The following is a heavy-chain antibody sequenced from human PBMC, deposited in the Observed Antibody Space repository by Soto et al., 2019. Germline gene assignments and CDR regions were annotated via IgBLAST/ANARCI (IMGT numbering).Heavy chain of an antibody. CDR1: GYTFTTYS. Sequence: QVQLVQSGAEVKKPGASVKMSCKASGYTFTTYSIHWLRQAPGQRLEWMGWVNGGSGYTKYSQNFQGRVSITRDTSASTASRGLSSLPSDDKAVYYCARQASTVTTNWFAPWGQGTQVTVS. CDR3: ARQASTVTTNWFAP. CDR2: VNGGSGYT. J-gene: IGHJ5*02. V-gene: IGHV1-3*01. D-gene: IGHD4-17*01.